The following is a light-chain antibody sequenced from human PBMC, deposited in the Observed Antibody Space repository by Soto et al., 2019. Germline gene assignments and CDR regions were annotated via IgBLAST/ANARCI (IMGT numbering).Light chain of an antibody. CDR1: QSVRSSF. Sequence: EIVLTQSPGTLSLSPGGRATLSYRASQSVRSSFLAWYQQKPGQAPRLLIYGASSRATGIPDRFSGGGSGTDFTLTISRLEPEDLAVYYCQQYGSSPTFGGGTKVEIK. V-gene: IGKV3-20*01. J-gene: IGKJ4*01. CDR2: GAS. CDR3: QQYGSSPT.